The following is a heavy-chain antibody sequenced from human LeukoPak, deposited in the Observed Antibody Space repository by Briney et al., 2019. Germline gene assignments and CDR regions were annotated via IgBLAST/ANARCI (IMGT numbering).Heavy chain of an antibody. CDR1: GYTFTGYY. CDR3: ARATSGSYYNEVWFDP. CDR2: INPNSGGT. J-gene: IGHJ5*02. D-gene: IGHD3-10*01. V-gene: IGHV1-2*02. Sequence: ASVKVSCKASGYTFTGYYMHWVRQAPGQGLEWMGWINPNSGGTNYAQKLQGRVTMTTDTSTSTAYMELRSLRSDDTAVYYCARATSGSYYNEVWFDPWGQGTLVTVSS.